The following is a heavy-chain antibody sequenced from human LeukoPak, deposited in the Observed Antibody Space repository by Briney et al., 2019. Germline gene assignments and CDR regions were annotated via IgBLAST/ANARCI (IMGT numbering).Heavy chain of an antibody. CDR1: GGFISSGGYY. CDR2: IYYSGST. V-gene: IGHV4-31*03. D-gene: IGHD2-2*01. CDR3: ARLDVVPAARGAFDI. Sequence: PSQTLSLTCTVSGGFISSGGYYWSWIRQHPGKGLEWIGYIYYSGSTYYNPSLKSRVTISVDTSKNQFSLKLSSVTAADTAVYYCARLDVVPAARGAFDIWGQGTMVTVSS. J-gene: IGHJ3*02.